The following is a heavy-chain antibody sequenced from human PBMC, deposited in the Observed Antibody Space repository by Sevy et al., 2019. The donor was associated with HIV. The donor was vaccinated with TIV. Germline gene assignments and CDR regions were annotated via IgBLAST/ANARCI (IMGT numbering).Heavy chain of an antibody. Sequence: GGSLRLSCAGSGFTFSNYAMHWVRQAPGKGLECVAGLWSHGRREYYADFAKGRFTISRYNSKNTVYLHMDSLRTDDTAVYYCAKEDDAFDVWGQGTMVTVSS. CDR1: GFTFSNYA. CDR2: LWSHGRRE. J-gene: IGHJ3*01. V-gene: IGHV3-33*03. CDR3: AKEDDAFDV.